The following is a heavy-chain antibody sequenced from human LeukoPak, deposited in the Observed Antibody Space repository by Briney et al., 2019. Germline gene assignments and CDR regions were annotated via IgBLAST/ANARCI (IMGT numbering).Heavy chain of an antibody. CDR1: GFPFINAW. Sequence: GGSLRLSCASSGFPFINAWMTWVGHVPGKGLEWVGRIKSKADGQTTEFAAAVTGRFTISRDDSIDTVFLQMDSLKTEDTAVYYCITAQKKASGYFSFDYWGQGALVAVSS. J-gene: IGHJ4*02. V-gene: IGHV3-15*01. D-gene: IGHD5-12*01. CDR3: ITAQKKASGYFSFDY. CDR2: IKSKADGQTT.